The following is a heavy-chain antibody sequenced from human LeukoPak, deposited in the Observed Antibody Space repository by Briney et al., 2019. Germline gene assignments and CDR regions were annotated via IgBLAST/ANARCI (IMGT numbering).Heavy chain of an antibody. CDR3: ATPQSGDHSTIDY. Sequence: SETLSLTCTVSGGSISSGSYYWSWIRQPAGKGLEWIGRIYTSGSTNYNPSLKSRVSISIDTSKSQFSLRLTSVTAADTAIYFCATPQSGDHSTIDYWGQGTLVIVSS. CDR2: IYTSGST. CDR1: GGSISSGSYY. J-gene: IGHJ4*02. V-gene: IGHV4-61*02. D-gene: IGHD5-12*01.